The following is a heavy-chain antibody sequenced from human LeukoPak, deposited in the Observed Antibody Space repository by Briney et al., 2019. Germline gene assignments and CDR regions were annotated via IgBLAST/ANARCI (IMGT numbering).Heavy chain of an antibody. CDR1: GYTFTSYG. D-gene: IGHD2-2*01. Sequence: ASVKVSCKASGYTFTSYGISWVRQAPGQGLEWMGWISAYNGNTNYAQKLQGRVTMTTDTSTSTAYMELRSLRSDDTAVYYCAELGYCSSTSCYAGDAFDIWGQGTMVTVSS. V-gene: IGHV1-18*01. J-gene: IGHJ3*02. CDR3: AELGYCSSTSCYAGDAFDI. CDR2: ISAYNGNT.